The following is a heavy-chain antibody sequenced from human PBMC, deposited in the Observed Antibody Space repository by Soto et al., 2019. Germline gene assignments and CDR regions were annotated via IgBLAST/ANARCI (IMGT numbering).Heavy chain of an antibody. V-gene: IGHV3-48*02. CDR2: ISSSSSTI. J-gene: IGHJ6*02. CDR3: ARDSDIVAPYYYGMDV. Sequence: HPGGSLRLSCAACGFTFSSYSMNWVRQAPGKGLEWVSYISSSSSTIYYADSVKGRFTISRDNAKNSLYLQMNSLRDEDTAVYYCARDSDIVAPYYYGMDVWGQGTTVTVSS. CDR1: GFTFSSYS. D-gene: IGHD2-15*01.